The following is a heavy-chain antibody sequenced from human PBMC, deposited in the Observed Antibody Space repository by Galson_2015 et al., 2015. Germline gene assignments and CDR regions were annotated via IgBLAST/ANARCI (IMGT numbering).Heavy chain of an antibody. D-gene: IGHD2-2*01. V-gene: IGHV3-23*01. J-gene: IGHJ4*02. CDR3: AKDFWDYCSSTICYWSGDY. CDR2: VWGGGGST. Sequence: SVRLSCAASGFTFSSYAMRWVRQAAGKGREWVSAVWGGGGSTYNPDSVKGRFTISRDNSKNPLYLQMKSRRAEDTAVYYCAKDFWDYCSSTICYWSGDYWGQGALVTVAS. CDR1: GFTFSSYA.